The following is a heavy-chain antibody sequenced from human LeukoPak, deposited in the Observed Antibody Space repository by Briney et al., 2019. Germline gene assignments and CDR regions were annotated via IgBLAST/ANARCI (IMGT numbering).Heavy chain of an antibody. CDR3: ARGTDDSSGYYLLWVDGTYYFDY. CDR2: IYYSGST. D-gene: IGHD3-22*01. Sequence: SETLSLTCTVSGGSISSSSYYWGWIRQPPGKGLVWIGSIYYSGSTYYNPSLKSRVTISVDTSKNQFSLKLSSVTAADTAVYYCARGTDDSSGYYLLWVDGTYYFDYWGQGTLVTVSS. CDR1: GGSISSSSYY. V-gene: IGHV4-39*07. J-gene: IGHJ4*02.